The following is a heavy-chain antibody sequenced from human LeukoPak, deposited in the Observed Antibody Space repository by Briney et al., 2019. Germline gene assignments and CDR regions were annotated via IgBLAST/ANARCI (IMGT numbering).Heavy chain of an antibody. J-gene: IGHJ4*02. CDR1: EGTFSSSA. V-gene: IGHV1-69*13. Sequence: ASVKVSCKASEGTFSSSAISWVRQAPGQGLEWMGRVIPIFGTANYAQKFQGRVTITADESTSTAYMELSSLRSEDTAVYYCARDGDCSSTSCYIDYWGQGTLVTVSS. CDR3: ARDGDCSSTSCYIDY. CDR2: VIPIFGTA. D-gene: IGHD2-2*02.